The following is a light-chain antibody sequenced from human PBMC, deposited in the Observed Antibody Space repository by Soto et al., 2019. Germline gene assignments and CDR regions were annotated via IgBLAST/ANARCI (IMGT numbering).Light chain of an antibody. CDR3: QQYNSPTWT. V-gene: IGKV1-5*03. CDR2: KAS. CDR1: QSISSW. Sequence: DIQMTQSPSTLSASVGXRVTITCGASQSISSWLAWYQQKPGKAPKILIYKASSLESGVPSRFSGSGSGTEFTLTISSLQPDDVATYYCQQYNSPTWTLGQGTKVDIK. J-gene: IGKJ1*01.